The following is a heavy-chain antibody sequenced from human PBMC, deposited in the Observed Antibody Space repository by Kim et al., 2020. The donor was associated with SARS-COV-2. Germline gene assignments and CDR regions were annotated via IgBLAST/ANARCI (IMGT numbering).Heavy chain of an antibody. D-gene: IGHD3-3*01. Sequence: RFTISRDNSKNTLFLQMNSLRAEDTAVYYCARTCGDLARKTHPYYYYYGMDVWGQGTTVTVSS. J-gene: IGHJ6*01. CDR3: ARTCGDLARKTHPYYYYYGMDV. V-gene: IGHV3-30*07.